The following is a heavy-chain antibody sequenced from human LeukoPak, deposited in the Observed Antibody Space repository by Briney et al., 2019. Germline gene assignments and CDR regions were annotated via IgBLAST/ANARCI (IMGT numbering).Heavy chain of an antibody. CDR1: GFSLTTSGVG. Sequence: GPTLVKPTQTLTLTCTFSGFSLTTSGVGVGWIRQPPGKALEWLALIYWDDDKRYSPSLENRLTIAKDTSKNQVVLTLTNMDPVDTATYFCALSRYYGSGNFYVDYWGQGTLVTVSS. J-gene: IGHJ4*02. CDR2: IYWDDDK. D-gene: IGHD3-10*01. CDR3: ALSRYYGSGNFYVDY. V-gene: IGHV2-5*02.